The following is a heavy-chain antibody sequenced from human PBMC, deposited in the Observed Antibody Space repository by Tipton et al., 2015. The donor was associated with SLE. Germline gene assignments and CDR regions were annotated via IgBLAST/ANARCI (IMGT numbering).Heavy chain of an antibody. CDR1: GGSISSYY. J-gene: IGHJ3*02. CDR3: ATPRYYDFWNGAFDI. CDR2: IYYSGST. Sequence: TLSLTCTVSGGSISSYYWSWIRQPPGKGLEWIGYIYYSGSTYYNPSLKSRVTISVDTSKNQFSLKLSSVTAADTAVYYCATPRYYDFWNGAFDIWGQGTMVTVSS. V-gene: IGHV4-59*04. D-gene: IGHD3-3*01.